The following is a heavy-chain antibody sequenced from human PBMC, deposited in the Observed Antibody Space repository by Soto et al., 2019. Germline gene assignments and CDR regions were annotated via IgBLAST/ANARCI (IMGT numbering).Heavy chain of an antibody. CDR2: IYSSGST. D-gene: IGHD6-6*01. CDR1: GGSIISASYS. J-gene: IGHJ5*02. V-gene: IGHV4-31*11. Sequence: QVQLQESGPRLVKPSQTLSLSCAVSGGSIISASYSWNWIRKSPVRGLEWIGHIYSSGSTYYNPSLKSRVSISVDTSNNQFSLKLTSVTAADTAVYFCAREDAARIERWFDAWGQGILVTVSS. CDR3: AREDAARIERWFDA.